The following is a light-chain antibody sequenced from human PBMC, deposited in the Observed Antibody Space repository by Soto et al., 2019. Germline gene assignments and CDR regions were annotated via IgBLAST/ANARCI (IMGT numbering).Light chain of an antibody. J-gene: IGLJ1*01. CDR2: DDS. CDR3: QVWDSSSDHLYV. CDR1: NIGSKS. V-gene: IGLV3-21*02. Sequence: SYELTQPPSVSVAPGQTARITCGGNNIGSKSVHWYQQKPGQAPVLVVYDDSDRPPGIPERFSGSNSGNTATLTISRVEAGDEADYYCQVWDSSSDHLYVFGTGTKVTVL.